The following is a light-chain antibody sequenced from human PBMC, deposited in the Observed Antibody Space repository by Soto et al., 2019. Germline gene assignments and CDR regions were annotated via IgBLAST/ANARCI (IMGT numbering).Light chain of an antibody. Sequence: QSVLTQAPSASGAPGQRVTMSCSGSRSNIGTNTVNWYQQRTGTPPKFLIYDNYRRPSGVPDRFSGSQSGTSASLAINGLQSEDEAYYYCSAWDDSLNRPVFGGGTKLTVL. CDR3: SAWDDSLNRPV. V-gene: IGLV1-44*01. CDR2: DNY. CDR1: RSNIGTNT. J-gene: IGLJ2*01.